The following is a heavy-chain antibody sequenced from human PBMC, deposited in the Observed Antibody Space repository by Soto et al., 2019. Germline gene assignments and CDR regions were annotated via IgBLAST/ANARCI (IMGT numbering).Heavy chain of an antibody. CDR1: GFTFSSYG. CDR2: ISYDGSNK. Sequence: GGSLRLSCAASGFTFSSYGMHWVRQAPGKGLEWVAVISYDGSNKYYADSVKGRFTISRDNSKNTLYLQMNSLRAEDTAVYYCAKGPWEGNPDYWGQGTLVTVSS. CDR3: AKGPWEGNPDY. V-gene: IGHV3-30*18. J-gene: IGHJ4*02. D-gene: IGHD1-26*01.